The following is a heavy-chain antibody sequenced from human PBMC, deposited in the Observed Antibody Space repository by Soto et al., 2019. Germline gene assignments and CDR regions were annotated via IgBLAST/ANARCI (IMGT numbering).Heavy chain of an antibody. CDR2: IYYSGST. J-gene: IGHJ3*02. D-gene: IGHD3-10*01. CDR1: GGSISSYY. Sequence: PSETLSLTCTVSGGSISSYYWSWIRQPPGKGLEWIGYIYYSGSTNYNPSLKSRVTISVDTSKNQFSLKLSSVTAADTAVYYCAQNYGNAFDIWGQGTMVTVSS. V-gene: IGHV4-59*01. CDR3: AQNYGNAFDI.